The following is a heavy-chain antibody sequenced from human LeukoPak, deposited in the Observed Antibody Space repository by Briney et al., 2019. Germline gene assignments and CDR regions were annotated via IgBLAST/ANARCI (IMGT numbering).Heavy chain of an antibody. CDR1: GYTFTSYG. CDR2: ISAYNGDR. Sequence: ASVKVSCKASGYTFTSYGISWVRQAPGQGLEWMGWISAYNGDRNYAQKFQGRITMTTDTSTSTAYMGLRSLRSDDTAVYYCLRDSWERAAAGYYWGQGTLVTVSS. V-gene: IGHV1-18*01. CDR3: LRDSWERAAAGYY. D-gene: IGHD6-13*01. J-gene: IGHJ4*02.